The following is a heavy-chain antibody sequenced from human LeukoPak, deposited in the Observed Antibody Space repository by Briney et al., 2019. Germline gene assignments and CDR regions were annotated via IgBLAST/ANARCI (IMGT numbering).Heavy chain of an antibody. Sequence: SETLSLTCTVSGGSISSGGYYWSWIRQHPGKGLEWIGYIYYSGSTYYNPSLKSRVTISVDTSKNQFSLKLSSVTAADTAVYYCARGVYCSSTSCYRDAFDIWGQGTMVTVSS. D-gene: IGHD2-2*01. CDR3: ARGVYCSSTSCYRDAFDI. V-gene: IGHV4-31*03. J-gene: IGHJ3*02. CDR2: IYYSGST. CDR1: GGSISSGGYY.